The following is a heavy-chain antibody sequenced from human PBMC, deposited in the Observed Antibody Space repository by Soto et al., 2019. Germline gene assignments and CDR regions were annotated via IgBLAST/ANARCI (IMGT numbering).Heavy chain of an antibody. J-gene: IGHJ5*02. CDR3: ARRIGGPDYGDYEWVATYNWFDP. D-gene: IGHD4-17*01. CDR1: GGFISSSSYC. CDR2: IYYSGST. Sequence: SETLSLTCTVSGGFISSSSYCWGWIRQPPGKGLEWIGYIYYSGSTNYNPSLKSRVTISVDTSKNQFSLKLSSVTAADTAVYYCARRIGGPDYGDYEWVATYNWFDPWGQGTLVTVSS. V-gene: IGHV4-61*05.